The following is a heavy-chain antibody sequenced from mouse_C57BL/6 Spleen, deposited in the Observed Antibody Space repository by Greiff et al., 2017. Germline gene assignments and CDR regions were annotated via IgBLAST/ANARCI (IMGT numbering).Heavy chain of an antibody. J-gene: IGHJ1*03. CDR1: GYTFTSYW. D-gene: IGHD2-2*01. CDR3: ARVYGYEGYFDV. V-gene: IGHV1-59*01. CDR2: IDPSDSYT. Sequence: VQLQQPGAELVRPGTSVKLSCKASGYTFTSYWMHWVKQRPGQGLEWIGVIDPSDSYTNYNQKFKGKATLTVDTSSSTAYMQLSSLTSEDSAVYYCARVYGYEGYFDVWGTGTTVTVSS.